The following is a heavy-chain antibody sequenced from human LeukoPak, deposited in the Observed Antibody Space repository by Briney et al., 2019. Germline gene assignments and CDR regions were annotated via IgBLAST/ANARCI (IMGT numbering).Heavy chain of an antibody. V-gene: IGHV3-7*04. CDR2: IKQDGSKK. D-gene: IGHD5-24*01. Sequence: PGGSLRLSCVASGFPFSSYWMTWVRQAPGKGLEWVANIKQDGSKKSYVDSVKGRFTISRDNAKNSPYLQMNSLRAEDTAIYYCTRVGYIDDGIDYWGQGTLVTVSS. CDR1: GFPFSSYW. CDR3: TRVGYIDDGIDY. J-gene: IGHJ4*02.